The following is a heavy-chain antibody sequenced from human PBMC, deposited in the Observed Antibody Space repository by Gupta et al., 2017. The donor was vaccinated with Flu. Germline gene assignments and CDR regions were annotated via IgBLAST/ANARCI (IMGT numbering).Heavy chain of an antibody. Sequence: RQAPGKGLEWVGRIKSKTDGGTTDDAAPVKGRLTISREESKNTRYLQMNSLKTEDTAVYYCTTGNGWELLDYYYYDYRDGWGKGTTGTV. V-gene: IGHV3-15*01. CDR2: IKSKTDGGTT. CDR3: TTGNGWELLDYYYYDYRDG. J-gene: IGHJ6*03. D-gene: IGHD1-26*01.